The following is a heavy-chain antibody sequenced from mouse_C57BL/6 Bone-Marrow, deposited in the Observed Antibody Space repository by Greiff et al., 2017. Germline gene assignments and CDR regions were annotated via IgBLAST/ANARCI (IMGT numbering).Heavy chain of an antibody. V-gene: IGHV5-4*01. CDR3: ARDHYGSIQFDFDY. D-gene: IGHD1-1*01. Sequence: EVMLVESGGGLVKPGGSLKFSCAASGFTFSSYAMSWVRQTPEKRLEWVATISDGGSYTYYPDNVKGRFTISRDNAKNNLYQQQSHLKSEDTAMYYCARDHYGSIQFDFDYWGQGTTLTVSS. J-gene: IGHJ2*01. CDR1: GFTFSSYA. CDR2: ISDGGSYT.